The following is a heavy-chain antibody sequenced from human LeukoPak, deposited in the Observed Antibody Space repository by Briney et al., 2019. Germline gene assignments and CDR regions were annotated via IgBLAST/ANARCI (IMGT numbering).Heavy chain of an antibody. CDR2: FTYSGVNT. V-gene: IGHV3-23*01. CDR1: GFTFSSYA. CDR3: AKGPHSSGWHYFDY. D-gene: IGHD6-19*01. Sequence: PGGSLRLSCAASGFTFSSYAVTWVRQAPGKGLEWVSTFTYSGVNTYYADSVRGRFTISRDNSKNTLYLQLNSLRAEDTALYYCAKGPHSSGWHYFDYWGQGTLVTVPS. J-gene: IGHJ4*02.